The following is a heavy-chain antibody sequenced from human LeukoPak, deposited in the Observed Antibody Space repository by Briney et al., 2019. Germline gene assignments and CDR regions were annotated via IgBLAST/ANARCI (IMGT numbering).Heavy chain of an antibody. CDR3: ARYPPSSWASDY. CDR1: GGSISSYY. CDR2: IYYSGST. Sequence: SETLSLTCTVSGGSISSYYWSWIRQPPGKGLEWIGYIYYSGSTNYNPSLKSRVTISVDTSKNQFSLKLSSVTAADTAVYYCARYPPSSWASDYWGQGTLVIASS. V-gene: IGHV4-59*01. J-gene: IGHJ4*02. D-gene: IGHD6-13*01.